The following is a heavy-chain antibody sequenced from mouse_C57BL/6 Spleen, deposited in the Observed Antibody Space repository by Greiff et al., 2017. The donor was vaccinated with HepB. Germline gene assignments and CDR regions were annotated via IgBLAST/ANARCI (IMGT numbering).Heavy chain of an antibody. CDR1: GFTFSDYG. V-gene: IGHV5-17*01. CDR3: ARGSWDWYFDV. Sequence: EVHLVESGGGLVKPGGSLKLSCAASGFTFSDYGMHWVRQAPEKGLEWVAYISSGSSTIYYADTVKGRFTISRDNAKNTLFLQMTSLRSEDTAMYYCARGSWDWYFDVWGTGTTVTVSS. D-gene: IGHD1-1*02. J-gene: IGHJ1*03. CDR2: ISSGSSTI.